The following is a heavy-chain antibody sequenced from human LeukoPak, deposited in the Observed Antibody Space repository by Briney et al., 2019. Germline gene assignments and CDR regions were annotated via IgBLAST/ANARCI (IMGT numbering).Heavy chain of an antibody. D-gene: IGHD3-3*01. Sequence: SKTLSLTCTVSGYSISSGYYWGWIRQPPGKGLEWIGYIYHSGSTYYNPSLKSRVTISVDRSKNQFSLKLSSVTAADTAVYYCARLLELGAFDIWGQGTMVTVSS. CDR3: ARLLELGAFDI. V-gene: IGHV4-38-2*02. J-gene: IGHJ3*02. CDR2: IYHSGST. CDR1: GYSISSGYY.